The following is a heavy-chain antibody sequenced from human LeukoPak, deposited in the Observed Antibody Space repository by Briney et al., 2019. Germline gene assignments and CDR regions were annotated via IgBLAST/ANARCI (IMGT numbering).Heavy chain of an antibody. Sequence: SETLSLTCTVSGGSISSYYWSWIRQPPGKGLDWITYMSPSGTTKYNPSLKSRVTTSVDTSRTQFSLRLSSVTAADTAVYYCARGQDDRSGTFDYWGQGILVTVSS. D-gene: IGHD3-22*01. CDR2: MSPSGTT. CDR3: ARGQDDRSGTFDY. V-gene: IGHV4-4*08. J-gene: IGHJ4*02. CDR1: GGSISSYY.